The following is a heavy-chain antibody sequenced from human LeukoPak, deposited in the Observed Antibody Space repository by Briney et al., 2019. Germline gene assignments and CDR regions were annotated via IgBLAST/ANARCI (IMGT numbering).Heavy chain of an antibody. CDR3: VRGYCSGATCYHFDY. CDR2: FYYSGSD. D-gene: IGHD2-15*01. J-gene: IGHJ4*02. V-gene: IGHV4-59*01. CDR1: GASITSYY. Sequence: SETLSLTCTVSGASITSYYWNWLRQPPGKGLEWLGYFYYSGSDNYNASLKSRITISVDTSKNQFSLKLSSVTAADTAVYYCVRGYCSGATCYHFDYGSQGTLVTVSS.